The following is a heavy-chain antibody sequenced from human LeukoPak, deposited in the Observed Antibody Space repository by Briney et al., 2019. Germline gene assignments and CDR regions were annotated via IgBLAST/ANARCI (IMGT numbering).Heavy chain of an antibody. J-gene: IGHJ4*02. CDR3: ARGPSYQCDY. D-gene: IGHD5-18*01. CDR2: INPNSGDT. Sequence: PLASVKVSCKASGYXFTGYYIHWVRQAPGQGLEWMGWINPNSGDTNYAQKFQGRVTMTRDTSISTAYMELSRLRSDDTAVYYCARGPSYQCDYWGQGTLVTVSS. V-gene: IGHV1-2*02. CDR1: GYXFTGYY.